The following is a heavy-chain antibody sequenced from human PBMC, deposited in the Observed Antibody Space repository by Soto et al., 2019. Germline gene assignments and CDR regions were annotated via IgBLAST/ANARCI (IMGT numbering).Heavy chain of an antibody. CDR1: GFTFSSYG. V-gene: IGHV3-33*01. CDR3: ARDGGPYGDRYYFDY. Sequence: QVQLVESGGGVVQPGRSLRLSCAASGFTFSSYGMHWVRQAPGKGLEWVAVIWYDGSNKYYADSVKGRFTISRDNSKNTLYLQMNSLRAEDTAVYYCARDGGPYGDRYYFDYWGQGTLVTVSS. D-gene: IGHD4-17*01. J-gene: IGHJ4*02. CDR2: IWYDGSNK.